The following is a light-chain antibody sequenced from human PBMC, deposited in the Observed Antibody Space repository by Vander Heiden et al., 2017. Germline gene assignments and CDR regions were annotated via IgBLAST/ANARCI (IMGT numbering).Light chain of an antibody. V-gene: IGLV2-14*01. CDR2: DVS. Sequence: QSALTQPASVSGSPGQPITIPRTGTSSDVGGYNYVSWYQQHPGKAPKLMIYDVSNRPSGVSNRFSGSKSGNTASLTISGLQAEDEADYYCSSYTSSSTLVFGGGTKLTVL. J-gene: IGLJ3*02. CDR3: SSYTSSSTLV. CDR1: SSDVGGYNY.